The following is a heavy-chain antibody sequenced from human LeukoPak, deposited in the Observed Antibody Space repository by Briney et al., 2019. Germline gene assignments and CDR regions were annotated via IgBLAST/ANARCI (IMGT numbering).Heavy chain of an antibody. Sequence: ASVKVSCKASGGTFSSYAISWVRQAPGQGLEWMGWISAYNGNTNYAQKLQGRVTMTTDTSTSTAYMELRSLRSDDTAVYYCARVVSLGSYLDYWGQGTLVTVSS. J-gene: IGHJ4*02. V-gene: IGHV1-18*01. CDR1: GGTFSSYA. D-gene: IGHD1-26*01. CDR3: ARVVSLGSYLDY. CDR2: ISAYNGNT.